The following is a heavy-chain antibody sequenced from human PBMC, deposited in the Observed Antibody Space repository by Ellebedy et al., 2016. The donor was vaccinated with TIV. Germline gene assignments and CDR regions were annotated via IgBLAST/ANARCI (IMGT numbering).Heavy chain of an antibody. V-gene: IGHV3-74*03. J-gene: IGHJ4*02. CDR2: INSDGSST. D-gene: IGHD1-26*01. Sequence: GESLKISCEASGIIFRSYWMHWVRQAPGKGLLWVSRINSDGSSTTYADSVNGRFTISRDNDKNTVYLQMNSLRLEDTAVYYCATERSGSYYNYWGQGTLVTVSS. CDR3: ATERSGSYYNY. CDR1: GIIFRSYW.